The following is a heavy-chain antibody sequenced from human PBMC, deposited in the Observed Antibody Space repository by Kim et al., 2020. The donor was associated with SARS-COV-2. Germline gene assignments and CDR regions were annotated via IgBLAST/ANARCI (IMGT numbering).Heavy chain of an antibody. CDR3: ARYLTSIQGLEWLLYAGLFDP. J-gene: IGHJ5*02. Sequence: SETLSLTCTVSGGSISSYYWSWIRQPPGKGLEWIGYIYYSGSTNYNPSLKSRVTISVDTSKNQFSLKLSSVTAADTAVYYCARYLTSIQGLEWLLYAGLFDPWGQGTLVTVSS. D-gene: IGHD3-3*01. V-gene: IGHV4-59*13. CDR2: IYYSGST. CDR1: GGSISSYY.